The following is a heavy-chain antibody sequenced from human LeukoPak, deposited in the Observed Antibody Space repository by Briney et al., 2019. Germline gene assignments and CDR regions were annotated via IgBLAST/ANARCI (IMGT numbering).Heavy chain of an antibody. V-gene: IGHV4-39*01. CDR1: GGSISSSSYY. D-gene: IGHD3-3*01. Sequence: NPSETLSLTCTVSGGSISSSSYYWGWIRQPPGKGLEWIGSIYYSGSTYYNPSLKSRVTISVDTSKNQFSLKLSSVTAADTAVYYCASTPGLRFLEWLPNYDYWGQGTLVTVSS. CDR2: IYYSGST. CDR3: ASTPGLRFLEWLPNYDY. J-gene: IGHJ4*02.